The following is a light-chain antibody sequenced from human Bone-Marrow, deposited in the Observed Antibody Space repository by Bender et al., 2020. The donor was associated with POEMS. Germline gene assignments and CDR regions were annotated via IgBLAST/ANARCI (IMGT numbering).Light chain of an antibody. CDR2: EVK. Sequence: QSALTQPASVSGSPGQSITISCTGTSSDVGTYKFVSWYQQYPGKAPKLMIYEVKKRPSGVSNRFSGSKSGTSASLAITGLQAEDEGDYYCQSYDNSLGGWVFGGGTKLTVL. J-gene: IGLJ3*02. V-gene: IGLV2-14*02. CDR1: SSDVGTYKF. CDR3: QSYDNSLGGWV.